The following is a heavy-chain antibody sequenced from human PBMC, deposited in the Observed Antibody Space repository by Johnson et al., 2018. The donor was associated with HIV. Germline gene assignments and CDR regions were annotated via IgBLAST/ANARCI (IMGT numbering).Heavy chain of an antibody. Sequence: VQLVESGGHLVQPGGSLRLSCAASEFTFSSYWMSWVRQAPGKGLEWVANIKQDGSEKYYVDSVKGRFTISRDNAKNSLYLQMHSLRAEDTAVYYCARTITKSAFDIWGQGTMVTVSS. V-gene: IGHV3-7*05. CDR2: IKQDGSEK. CDR3: ARTITKSAFDI. J-gene: IGHJ3*02. CDR1: EFTFSSYW. D-gene: IGHD3-10*01.